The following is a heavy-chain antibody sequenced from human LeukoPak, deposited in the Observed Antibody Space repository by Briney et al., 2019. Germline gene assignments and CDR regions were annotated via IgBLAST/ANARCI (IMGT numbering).Heavy chain of an antibody. CDR2: INPNSGDT. V-gene: IGHV1-2*02. J-gene: IGHJ4*02. CDR1: GYTFSGYY. CDR3: ARYYYDSSGPGVYYFDY. D-gene: IGHD3-22*01. Sequence: ASVKVSCKASGYTFSGYYMHWVRQAPGQGLEWMGWINPNSGDTNYAQKFQGRVTMTRDTSISTAYMELSRLRSDDTAVYYCARYYYDSSGPGVYYFDYWGQGTLVTVSS.